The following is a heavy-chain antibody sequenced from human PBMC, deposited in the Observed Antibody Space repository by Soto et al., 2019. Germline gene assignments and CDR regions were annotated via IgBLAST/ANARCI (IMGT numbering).Heavy chain of an antibody. CDR1: GLTFRTYW. CDR2: VYNDGDTT. CDR3: EIRPGYSPGGDY. D-gene: IGHD2-15*01. J-gene: IGHJ4*02. V-gene: IGHV3-74*03. Sequence: EVQLVESGGGLVQPGGSLRLSCAASGLTFRTYWVIWVRQAPGKGLVWVSRVYNDGDTTMHAASVTGRFTISRDNAKNTVYLQMSGLRVEATAMYYFEIRPGYSPGGDYWGQGTLVTVSS.